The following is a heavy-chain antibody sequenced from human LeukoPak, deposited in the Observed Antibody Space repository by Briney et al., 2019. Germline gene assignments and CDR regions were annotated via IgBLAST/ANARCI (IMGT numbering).Heavy chain of an antibody. J-gene: IGHJ6*02. CDR2: IIPIFGTA. V-gene: IGHV1-69*01. CDR3: ARAGGVTIFAVVTAPYYQYYGLDV. Sequence: ASVKVSCKVSGGTFSSYAISWVRQAPGQGLEWLGGIIPIFGTANYAQKFQGRVTITADESTSTAYMELSSLRSEDTAVYYCARAGGVTIFAVVTAPYYQYYGLDVWGQGTTVTVSS. CDR1: GGTFSSYA. D-gene: IGHD3-3*01.